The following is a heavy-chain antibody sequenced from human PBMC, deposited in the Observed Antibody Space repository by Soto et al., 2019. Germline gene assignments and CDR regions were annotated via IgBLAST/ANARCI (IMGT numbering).Heavy chain of an antibody. CDR2: IKKDGSEK. CDR3: ARDGGATEFDY. Sequence: EVQLVESGGGLVQPGGSLRLSCAATGFSFSSYWMSWVRQAPGKGLEWVANIKKDGSEKYYVDSVKGRFTISRNNAKNSQYLQMNSLRAEDTAVYYCARDGGATEFDYWGQGTLVTVAS. J-gene: IGHJ4*02. V-gene: IGHV3-7*01. CDR1: GFSFSSYW. D-gene: IGHD2-21*01.